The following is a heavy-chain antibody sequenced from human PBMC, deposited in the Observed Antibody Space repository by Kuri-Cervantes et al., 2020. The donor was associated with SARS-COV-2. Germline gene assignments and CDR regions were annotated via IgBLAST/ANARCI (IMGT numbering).Heavy chain of an antibody. J-gene: IGHJ2*01. CDR2: IYYSGST. V-gene: IGHV4-59*01. Sequence: SETLSLTCTVSGGSISSYYWSWIRQPPGKGLEWIGYIYYSGSTSYNPSLKSRVTISVDTSKNQFSLKLSSVTAADTAVYYCARGGRGSGQAGPNASWYFDLWGRGTLVTVSS. CDR1: GGSISSYY. D-gene: IGHD3-16*01. CDR3: ARGGRGSGQAGPNASWYFDL.